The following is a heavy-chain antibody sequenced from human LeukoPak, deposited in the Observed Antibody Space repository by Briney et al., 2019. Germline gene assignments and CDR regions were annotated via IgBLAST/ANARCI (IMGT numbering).Heavy chain of an antibody. CDR3: ARGTNWGSLVGALDI. J-gene: IGHJ3*02. V-gene: IGHV4-31*03. D-gene: IGHD7-27*01. CDR1: GGSISSGGYY. Sequence: SETLSLTCSVSGGSISSGGYYWSWSRQHPGKGLEWIGYIYYSGSTYYNPSLKSRVIISVDTSKIQFSLNLSSVTAADTAVYYCARGTNWGSLVGALDIWGQGTMVTVSS. CDR2: IYYSGST.